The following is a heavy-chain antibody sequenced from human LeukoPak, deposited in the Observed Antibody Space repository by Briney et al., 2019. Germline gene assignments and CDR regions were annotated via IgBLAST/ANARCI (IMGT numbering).Heavy chain of an antibody. CDR1: GFFFGSYA. D-gene: IGHD2-2*01. J-gene: IGHJ4*02. CDR2: ISGRGEKT. Sequence: GGSLRLSCAASGFFFGSYAMTGVRQAPGKGLEWVSGISGRGEKTYYADSVKGRFTISRDNSKYTLYLQMNSPRAEDTAVYYCAKDIPPCSSTSCYAAAPTYFDYWGQGTLVTVSS. CDR3: AKDIPPCSSTSCYAAAPTYFDY. V-gene: IGHV3-23*01.